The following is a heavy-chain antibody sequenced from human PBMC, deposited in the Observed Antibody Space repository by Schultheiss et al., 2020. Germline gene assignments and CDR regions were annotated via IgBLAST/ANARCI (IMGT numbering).Heavy chain of an antibody. CDR1: GGSISSGDSY. V-gene: IGHV4-30-4*01. CDR2: IYYSGST. CDR3: AKHKVTMVRGVITTNWFDP. Sequence: SETLSLTCTVSGGSISSGDSYWSWIRQPPGKGLEWIGYIYYSGSTYYNPSLKSRVTISVDTSKNQFSLKLSSVTAADTAVYYCAKHKVTMVRGVITTNWFDPWGQGTLVTVSS. J-gene: IGHJ5*02. D-gene: IGHD3-10*01.